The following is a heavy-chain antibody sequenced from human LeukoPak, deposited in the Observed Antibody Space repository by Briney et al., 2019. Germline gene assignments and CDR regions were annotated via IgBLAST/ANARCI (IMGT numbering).Heavy chain of an antibody. V-gene: IGHV4-59*08. Sequence: SETLSLTCTVSGDSISNYYWSWIRQPPGKGLEWIGHIYYSGATKYNPSLKSRITISVDTSKNQFSLMLSSVTAADTAVYYCARFGITVVRGGKYYFDYWGQGTLVTVSS. CDR1: GDSISNYY. CDR2: IYYSGAT. D-gene: IGHD3-10*01. J-gene: IGHJ4*02. CDR3: ARFGITVVRGGKYYFDY.